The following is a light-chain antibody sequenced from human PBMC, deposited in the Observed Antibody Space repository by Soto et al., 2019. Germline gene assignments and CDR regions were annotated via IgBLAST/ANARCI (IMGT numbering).Light chain of an antibody. V-gene: IGKV3-20*01. Sequence: EIVVTQSPGTLSLSPGERATLSCRASQSVSSSYLAWYQQKPGQAPRLLIYGASSRATGNPDRFSGSGSGTDFTLTISRLQPEDFAVYYCQQYSSSPSTFGQGTKLEIK. CDR2: GAS. CDR3: QQYSSSPST. J-gene: IGKJ2*01. CDR1: QSVSSSY.